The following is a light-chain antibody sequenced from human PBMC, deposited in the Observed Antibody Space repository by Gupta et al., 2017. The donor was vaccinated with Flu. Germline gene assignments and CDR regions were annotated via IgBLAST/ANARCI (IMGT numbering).Light chain of an antibody. CDR2: GAS. J-gene: IGKJ4*01. CDR1: QSVSSK. CDR3: QQYNDWPLS. V-gene: IGKV3-15*01. Sequence: GERAILSCRASQSVSSKLAWYQHKRGQAPRLLIYGASTRASGVPARFSGSGSGTEFTLTISSLQSEDSAIYHCQQYNDWPLSFGGGTKVEIK.